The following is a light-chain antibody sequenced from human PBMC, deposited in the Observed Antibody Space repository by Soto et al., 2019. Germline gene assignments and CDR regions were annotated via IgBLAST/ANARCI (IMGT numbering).Light chain of an antibody. CDR1: SSNIGSDF. Sequence: QSVLTQPPSVSAAPGQKVTISCSGSSSNIGSDFVSWYQQLPGTAPQLLIYENNKRPSGIPDRFSGSKSGTSATLGITGLQTGDEADYYCAAWDSSLSAGVFGGGTKLTVL. J-gene: IGLJ2*01. CDR2: ENN. V-gene: IGLV1-51*01. CDR3: AAWDSSLSAGV.